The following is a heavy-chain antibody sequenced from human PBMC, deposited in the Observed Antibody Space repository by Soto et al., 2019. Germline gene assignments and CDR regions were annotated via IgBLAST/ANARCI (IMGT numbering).Heavy chain of an antibody. J-gene: IGHJ4*02. CDR3: ATAEVDY. CDR2: MNSDGSST. CDR1: GFTFGNSW. Sequence: GGSLRLSCAASGFTFGNSWMHWVRQAPGEGLEWVSRMNSDGSSTNYADSVKGRFTVSRDNAKNTLYLQMNSLRAEDTAVYYCATAEVDYWGPGTLVTVSS. V-gene: IGHV3-74*01.